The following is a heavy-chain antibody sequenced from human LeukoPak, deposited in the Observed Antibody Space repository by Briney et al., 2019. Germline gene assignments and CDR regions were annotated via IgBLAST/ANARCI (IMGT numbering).Heavy chain of an antibody. CDR2: ISGSGGST. CDR3: AKDSFITIFGVGSDY. Sequence: GGSLRLSCAASGFTFSSYAMSWVRQAPGKGLEWGSAISGSGGSTYYADSVKGRFTISRDNSKNTLYLQMNSLRAEDTAVYYCAKDSFITIFGVGSDYWGQGTLVTVSS. D-gene: IGHD3-3*01. J-gene: IGHJ4*02. V-gene: IGHV3-23*01. CDR1: GFTFSSYA.